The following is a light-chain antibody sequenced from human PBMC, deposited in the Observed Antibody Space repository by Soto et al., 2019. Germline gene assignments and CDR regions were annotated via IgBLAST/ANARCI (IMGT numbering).Light chain of an antibody. CDR1: QSISGY. V-gene: IGKV1-39*01. Sequence: DIQMTQSPSSLSASVGDRVTITCRASQSISGYVNWYQQKSGRAPKILTYAASNLQSGVPSSFSGSGSGTDFTLAIRSLQPDDVAMYYCQHAYCTPWTFGQGTNVEIK. J-gene: IGKJ1*01. CDR3: QHAYCTPWT. CDR2: AAS.